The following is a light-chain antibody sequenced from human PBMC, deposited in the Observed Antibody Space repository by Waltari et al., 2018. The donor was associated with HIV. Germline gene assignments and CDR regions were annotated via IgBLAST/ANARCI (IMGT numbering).Light chain of an antibody. V-gene: IGLV3-21*01. CDR3: QVWDTTTDPYVI. Sequence: KSVNWYQQKAGQAPVVLIYHDTDRPSGIPDRFSGSNSEDTATLTIRRVEAGDEAVYYCQVWDTTTDPYVIFGGGTNLAV. CDR1: KS. CDR2: HDT. J-gene: IGLJ2*01.